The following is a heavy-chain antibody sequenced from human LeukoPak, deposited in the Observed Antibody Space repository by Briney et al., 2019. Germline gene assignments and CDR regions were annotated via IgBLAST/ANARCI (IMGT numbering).Heavy chain of an antibody. CDR2: ISYSGST. CDR1: GVFIVRHY. V-gene: IGHV4-59*11. D-gene: IGHD2-15*01. J-gene: IGHJ4*02. Sequence: NPSETLSLTCTVSGVFIVRHYWIWLRQTPGKGLEWIGQISYSGSTNYNPSLKSRVTISLDRSMNQVFLRLSSVTAADTAVYYCARDGEGDQGWDYWGQGTLVTVSS. CDR3: ARDGEGDQGWDY.